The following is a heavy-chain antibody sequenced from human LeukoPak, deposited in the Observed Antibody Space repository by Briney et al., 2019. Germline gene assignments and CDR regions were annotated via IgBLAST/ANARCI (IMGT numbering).Heavy chain of an antibody. J-gene: IGHJ4*02. CDR2: ISSSGSTI. V-gene: IGHV3-11*01. D-gene: IGHD3-3*01. CDR3: ARDASTIFGVVITTQRFDY. Sequence: PGGSLRLSCAASGFTFSDYYMSWIRQAPGKGLEWVSYISSSGSTIYYADSVKGRFTISRDNAKNSLYLQMNSLRAEDTAVYYCARDASTIFGVVITTQRFDYWGQGTLVTVSS. CDR1: GFTFSDYY.